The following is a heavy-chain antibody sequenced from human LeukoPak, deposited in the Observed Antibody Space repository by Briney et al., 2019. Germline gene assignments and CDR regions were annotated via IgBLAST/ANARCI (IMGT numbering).Heavy chain of an antibody. J-gene: IGHJ4*02. D-gene: IGHD3-10*01. CDR3: ARAPGSSTYYFDY. CDR1: GGSISSYY. Sequence: PSETLSLTCTVSGGSISSYYWSWIRQPPGKGLEWIGYIYYSGSTNYNPSLKSRVTISVDTSKNQFSLKLSSVTAADTAVYYCARAPGSSTYYFDYWGQGTLVTVSS. V-gene: IGHV4-59*01. CDR2: IYYSGST.